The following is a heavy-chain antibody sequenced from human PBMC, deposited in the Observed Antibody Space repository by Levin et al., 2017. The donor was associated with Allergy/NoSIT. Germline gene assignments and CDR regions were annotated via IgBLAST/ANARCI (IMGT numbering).Heavy chain of an antibody. CDR3: AREVLRYFDWSYTPKYYYMDV. Sequence: PSETLSLTCAVYGGSFSGYYWSWIRQPPGKGLEWIGEINHSGSTNYNPSLKSRVTISVDTSKNQFSLKLSSVTAADTAVYYCAREVLRYFDWSYTPKYYYMDVWGKGTTVTVSS. D-gene: IGHD3-9*01. V-gene: IGHV4-34*01. J-gene: IGHJ6*03. CDR2: INHSGST. CDR1: GGSFSGYY.